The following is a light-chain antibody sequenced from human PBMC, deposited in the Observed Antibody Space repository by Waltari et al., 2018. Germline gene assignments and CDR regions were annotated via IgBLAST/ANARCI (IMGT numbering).Light chain of an antibody. Sequence: QSALTQSRSVSGSPGQSVTISCTGTSSDVGGYDYVSWYQQHPGKAPKLVIYDVYKRPSGVPERFSASKSGNTASLTISGLQADDEADYYCCAYAYTYWVFGGGTKVTVL. CDR3: CAYAYTYWV. CDR2: DVY. CDR1: SSDVGGYDY. V-gene: IGLV2-11*01. J-gene: IGLJ3*02.